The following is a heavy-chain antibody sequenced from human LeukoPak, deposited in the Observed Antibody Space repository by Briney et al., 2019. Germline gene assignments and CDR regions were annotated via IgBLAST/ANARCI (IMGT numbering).Heavy chain of an antibody. V-gene: IGHV1-2*02. CDR2: INPNSGGT. J-gene: IGHJ4*02. CDR1: GYTFTGYY. Sequence: ASVKVSCKASGYTFTGYYMHWVRQAPGQGLEWMGWINPNSGGTNYAQKFQGRVTMTRDTSISTAYMELSRLRSDDTAVYYCARDVLLWFGDRLRIGDYWGQGTLVTVSS. D-gene: IGHD3-10*01. CDR3: ARDVLLWFGDRLRIGDY.